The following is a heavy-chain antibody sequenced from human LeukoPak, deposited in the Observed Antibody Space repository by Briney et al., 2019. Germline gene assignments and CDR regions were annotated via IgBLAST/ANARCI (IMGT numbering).Heavy chain of an antibody. CDR2: LSHTGGTT. CDR3: AKDLAGRPYGCDY. CDR1: GFTFSSYA. V-gene: IGHV3-23*01. D-gene: IGHD4-17*01. J-gene: IGHJ4*02. Sequence: GGSLRLSCAASGFTFSSYAMSWVRQAPGKALEWVSYLSHTGGTTYCADSMQGLFTTSKDNSKDTLYLQMDSVNAEDTAVYYCAKDLAGRPYGCDYWGQGTLVTVSS.